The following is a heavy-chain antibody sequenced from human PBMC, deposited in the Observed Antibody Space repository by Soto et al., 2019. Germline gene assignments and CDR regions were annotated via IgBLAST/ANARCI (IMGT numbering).Heavy chain of an antibody. CDR2: ISYDGSNK. CDR3: AKVSVGYFFDY. V-gene: IGHV3-30*18. J-gene: IGHJ4*02. D-gene: IGHD1-26*01. Sequence: QVQLVESGGGVVQPGRSLRLSCAASGFTFSSYGMHWVRQAPGKGLEWVAVISYDGSNKYYADSVKGRFTISRDNSKNTLYLQMNSLRAEDTAVYYCAKVSVGYFFDYWGQGTLVTVSS. CDR1: GFTFSSYG.